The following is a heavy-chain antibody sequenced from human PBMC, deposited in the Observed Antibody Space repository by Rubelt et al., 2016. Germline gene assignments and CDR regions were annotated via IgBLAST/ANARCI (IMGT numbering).Heavy chain of an antibody. CDR3: ARVPRGDWLSSGDY. D-gene: IGHD3/OR15-3a*01. Sequence: QVQLVQSGAEVKKPGASVKVSCKVSGYTLTEFSIHWVRQAPGKGLEWMGGFDPEDCETFYAQKFQGRVTMTEDTSTDTAYMELSSLRSEDTAVYYCARVPRGDWLSSGDYWGQGTLVTVSS. V-gene: IGHV1-24*01. CDR2: FDPEDCET. J-gene: IGHJ4*02. CDR1: GYTLTEFS.